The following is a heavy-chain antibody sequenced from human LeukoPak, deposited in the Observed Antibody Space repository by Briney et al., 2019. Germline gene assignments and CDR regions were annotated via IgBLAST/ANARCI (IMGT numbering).Heavy chain of an antibody. CDR1: GYSFTTYW. J-gene: IGHJ6*03. CDR2: IYPGDSDT. CDR3: ARCKGRGGVRGIPKPYYYYMDV. V-gene: IGHV5-51*01. Sequence: GESLKISCQASGYSFTTYWLAWVRQMPGKGLEWMGIIYPGDSDTRYSPSFQGQVTISADKSISTAYLQWSSLKASDTAMYYCARCKGRGGVRGIPKPYYYYMDVWGKGTTVTISS. D-gene: IGHD3-10*01.